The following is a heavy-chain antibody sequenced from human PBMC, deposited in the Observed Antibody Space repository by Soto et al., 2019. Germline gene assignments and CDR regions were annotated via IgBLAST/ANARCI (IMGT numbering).Heavy chain of an antibody. V-gene: IGHV4-59*01. CDR2: IYYSGST. Sequence: TSETLSLTCTVSGGSISSYYWSWIRQPPGKGLEWIGYIYYSGSTNYNPSLKSRVTISVDTSKNQFSLKLSSVTAADTAVYYCARVYYDFWSGYYTPGGMDVWGQGTTVTVSS. CDR3: ARVYYDFWSGYYTPGGMDV. J-gene: IGHJ6*02. D-gene: IGHD3-3*01. CDR1: GGSISSYY.